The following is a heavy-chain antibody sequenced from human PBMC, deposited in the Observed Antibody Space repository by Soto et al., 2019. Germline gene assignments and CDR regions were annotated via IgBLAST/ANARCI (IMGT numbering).Heavy chain of an antibody. CDR3: AKGSAPSKYCSTASCYDRGTFDP. CDR1: GFTFSTSV. Sequence: EVQLLESGGGMVQPGGSLRLSCAASGFTFSTSVMSWVRQAPGKGLEWVSTIGGSGSSTYYADSVKGRFTISRDNSKNTLYLQMNNLRADDTAIYYCAKGSAPSKYCSTASCYDRGTFDPWGQRTLVIVSS. D-gene: IGHD2-2*01. V-gene: IGHV3-23*01. J-gene: IGHJ5*02. CDR2: IGGSGSST.